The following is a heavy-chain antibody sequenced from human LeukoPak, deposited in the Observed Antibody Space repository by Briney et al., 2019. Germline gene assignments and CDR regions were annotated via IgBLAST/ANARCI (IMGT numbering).Heavy chain of an antibody. CDR1: GGSISSYY. Sequence: SETLSLTCTVSGGSISSYYWSRIRQPPGKGLEWIGYIYYSGSTNYNPSLKSRVTISVDTSKNQFSLKLSSVTAADTAVYYCARTSGRWLQSPFDYWGQGTLVTVSS. CDR2: IYYSGST. CDR3: ARTSGRWLQSPFDY. J-gene: IGHJ4*02. D-gene: IGHD5-24*01. V-gene: IGHV4-59*01.